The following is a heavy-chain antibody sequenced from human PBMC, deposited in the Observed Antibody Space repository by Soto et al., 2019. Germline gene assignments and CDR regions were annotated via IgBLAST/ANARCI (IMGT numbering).Heavy chain of an antibody. CDR2: IYSSGST. CDR1: GGSISSYY. D-gene: IGHD6-13*01. CDR3: ASRGGAAAGRYYGMDV. Sequence: QVQLQESGPGLVKPSETLSLTCTVSGGSISSYYWSWIRQPPGKGLEWIGYIYSSGSTNYNPSLKSRVTISEYTSKNQLSLKLSSVTAADTAVYYCASRGGAAAGRYYGMDVWGQGTTVTVSS. V-gene: IGHV4-59*01. J-gene: IGHJ6*02.